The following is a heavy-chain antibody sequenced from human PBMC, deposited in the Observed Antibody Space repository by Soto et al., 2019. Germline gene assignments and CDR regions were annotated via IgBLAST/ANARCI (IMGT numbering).Heavy chain of an antibody. Sequence: QVQLVQSGAEVKKPGSSVKVSCKASRGTFSSYAISWVRQAPGQGLEWMGGIIPIFGTANYAQKFQGSVTSTAGDSTSTAHMELSSLRSEDTAVYYCASGGVGVMIVPRDWGQGSLVIVSS. V-gene: IGHV1-69*01. CDR3: ASGGVGVMIVPRD. J-gene: IGHJ4*02. CDR2: IIPIFGTA. CDR1: RGTFSSYA. D-gene: IGHD3-22*01.